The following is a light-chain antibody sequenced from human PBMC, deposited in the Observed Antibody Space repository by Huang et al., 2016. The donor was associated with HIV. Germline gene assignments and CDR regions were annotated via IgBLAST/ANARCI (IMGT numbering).Light chain of an antibody. V-gene: IGKV1-6*01. CDR2: AAS. CDR1: QDIGND. Sequence: AIQMTQSPSSLSASVGDRVTITCRASQDIGNDLGWYQQKPGKAPNLLIYAASNLQSGVPSRFSASGSGTDFTLTISSLQPEDCATYYCQQDHTYPRTFGQGTKVEI. J-gene: IGKJ1*01. CDR3: QQDHTYPRT.